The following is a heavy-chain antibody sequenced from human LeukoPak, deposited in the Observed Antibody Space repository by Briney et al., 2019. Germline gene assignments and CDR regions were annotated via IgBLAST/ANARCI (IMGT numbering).Heavy chain of an antibody. CDR2: IYYGGST. D-gene: IGHD6-19*01. CDR3: ARRGYTSGWYYFDY. V-gene: IGHV4-39*01. Sequence: SETLSLTCTVSGGSISSSSYYWGWIRQPPGKGLEWIGRIYYGGSTDYNPSLKSRVTISVDTSKNQFSLKLSSVTAADTAVYYCARRGYTSGWYYFDYWGQGTLVTVSS. CDR1: GGSISSSSYY. J-gene: IGHJ4*02.